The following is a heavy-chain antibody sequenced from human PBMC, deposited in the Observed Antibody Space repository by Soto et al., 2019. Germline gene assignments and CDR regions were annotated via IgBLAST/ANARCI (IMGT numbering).Heavy chain of an antibody. V-gene: IGHV4-61*01. J-gene: IGHJ4*02. Sequence: SETLSLTCSFSGGSVSDKTYYWSWIRQPPGKRLEWIGYVYYSGTTNYNPSLKSRVTISVDLSKNRFALRLSSVTTADTALYYCARTTAVPNTLRSRYFFDYWGQGTLVTVS. D-gene: IGHD4-17*01. CDR1: GGSVSDKTYY. CDR3: ARTTAVPNTLRSRYFFDY. CDR2: VYYSGTT.